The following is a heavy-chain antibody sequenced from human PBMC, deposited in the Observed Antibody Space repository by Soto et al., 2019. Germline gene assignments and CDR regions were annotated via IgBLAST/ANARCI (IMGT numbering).Heavy chain of an antibody. Sequence: SETLSLTXTVSGGSISSYYWSWIRQPPGKGLEWIGYIYYSGSTNYNPSLKSRVTISVDTSKNQFSLKLSSVTAADTAVYYCARTYNWNYGYYYGMDVWGQGTTVTVSS. D-gene: IGHD1-7*01. V-gene: IGHV4-59*01. CDR1: GGSISSYY. CDR2: IYYSGST. J-gene: IGHJ6*02. CDR3: ARTYNWNYGYYYGMDV.